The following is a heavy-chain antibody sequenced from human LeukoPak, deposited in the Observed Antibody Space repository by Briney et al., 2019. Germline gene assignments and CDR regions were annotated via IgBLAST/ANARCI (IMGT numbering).Heavy chain of an antibody. CDR3: ARDIVATIRSPVNWFDP. CDR1: GFTFSSYN. Sequence: PGGSLRLSCAGSGFTFSSYNMNWVRQAPGKGLEWVSSISTSSSYIYYADSVKGRFTISRDNAKNSLYLQMNSLRAEDTAVYYCARDIVATIRSPVNWFDPWGQGTLVTVSS. D-gene: IGHD5-12*01. V-gene: IGHV3-21*01. J-gene: IGHJ5*02. CDR2: ISTSSSYI.